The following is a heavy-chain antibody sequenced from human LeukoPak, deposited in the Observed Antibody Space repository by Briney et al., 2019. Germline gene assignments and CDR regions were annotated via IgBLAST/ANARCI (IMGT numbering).Heavy chain of an antibody. J-gene: IGHJ4*02. CDR2: IYYSGST. Sequence: SETLSLTCTVSGGSISSGDYYWSWIRQPPGKGLEWIGYIYYSGSTYYNPSLKSRVTISVDTSKNQFSLKLSSVNAADSPVDYCARTPTWLDDYGDNDGGGYYFDYWGQGTLVTVSS. D-gene: IGHD4-17*01. V-gene: IGHV4-30-4*08. CDR3: ARTPTWLDDYGDNDGGGYYFDY. CDR1: GGSISSGDYY.